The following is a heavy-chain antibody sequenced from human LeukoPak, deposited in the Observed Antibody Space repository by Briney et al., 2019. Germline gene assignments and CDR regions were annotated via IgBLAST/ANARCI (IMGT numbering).Heavy chain of an antibody. V-gene: IGHV4-4*07. CDR2: IYTSGST. CDR1: GGSISSYY. D-gene: IGHD4-23*01. Sequence: SETLSLTCTVSGGSISSYYWSWIRQPAGKGPEWIGRIYTSGSTNYNPSLKSRVTMSVDTSKNQFSLKLSSVTAADTAVYYCARDVSDYGGNYYYYYYMDVWGKGTTVTVSS. CDR3: ARDVSDYGGNYYYYYYMDV. J-gene: IGHJ6*03.